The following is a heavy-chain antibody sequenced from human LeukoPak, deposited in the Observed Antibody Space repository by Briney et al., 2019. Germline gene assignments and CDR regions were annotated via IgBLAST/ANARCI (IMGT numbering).Heavy chain of an antibody. CDR3: ARDAYYYDRGGDAFDI. J-gene: IGHJ3*02. CDR1: GYTFCAYY. Sequence: AASVKVSCKASGYTFCAYYMYWVRQAPGQGLEWIGWINPSSGGTNYAPKFQGRVTMTRDTSISTAYMDLSRLRSDDTAVYYCARDAYYYDRGGDAFDIWGQGTMVTVSS. D-gene: IGHD3-22*01. V-gene: IGHV1-2*02. CDR2: INPSSGGT.